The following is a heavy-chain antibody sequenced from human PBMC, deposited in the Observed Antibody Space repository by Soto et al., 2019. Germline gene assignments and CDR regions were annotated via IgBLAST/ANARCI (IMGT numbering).Heavy chain of an antibody. CDR1: GYTFTSYG. V-gene: IGHV1-18*01. CDR2: ISAYNGNT. J-gene: IGHJ3*02. CDR3: ARVGGCSGGRCYSEDAFDI. D-gene: IGHD2-15*01. Sequence: QVQLVQSGAEVKKPGASVKVSCKASGYTFTSYGISWVRQAPGQGLEWMGWISAYNGNTNYAQKLQGRVTMTTDTSPRAADMELRSLRYDDTAVYYCARVGGCSGGRCYSEDAFDIWGQGTMVTVSS.